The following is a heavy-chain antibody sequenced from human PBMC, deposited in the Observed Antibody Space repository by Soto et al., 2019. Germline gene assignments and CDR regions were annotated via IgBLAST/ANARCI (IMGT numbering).Heavy chain of an antibody. CDR1: GLTFCSYA. Sequence: GGSLRICCAASGLTFCSYAMHWVRQAPGKGLEWVAVISYDGSNKYYADSVKGRFTISRDNSKNTLYLQMNSLRAEDTAVYYCAKDEGSFDPWGQGTLVTVSP. J-gene: IGHJ5*02. CDR2: ISYDGSNK. V-gene: IGHV3-30-3*01. CDR3: AKDEGSFDP. D-gene: IGHD3-10*01.